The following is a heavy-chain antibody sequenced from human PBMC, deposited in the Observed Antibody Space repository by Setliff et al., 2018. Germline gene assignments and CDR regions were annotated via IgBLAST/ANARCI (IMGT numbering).Heavy chain of an antibody. J-gene: IGHJ4*02. CDR1: GGSFSSQY. V-gene: IGHV4-59*11. D-gene: IGHD2-15*01. CDR3: AKGERGYYCSGGSCSHYFDY. CDR2: ISNRGST. Sequence: SETLSLTCAVYGGSFSSQYWSWIRQPPGKGLEWIGYISNRGSTDYNPALKGRVTISVDTSKNQFSLKLSSVTAADTAVYYCAKGERGYYCSGGSCSHYFDYWGQGTLVTVSS.